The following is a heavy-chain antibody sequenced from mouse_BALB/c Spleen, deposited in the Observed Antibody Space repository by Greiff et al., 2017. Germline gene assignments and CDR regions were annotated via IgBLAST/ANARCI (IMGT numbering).Heavy chain of an antibody. V-gene: IGHV14-4*02. Sequence: VQLQQSGAELVRSGASVKLSCTASGFNINDYYMHWVKQRPEQGLEWIGWIDPENGDTEYAPKFQGKATMTADTSSNTAYLQLSSLTSEDTAVYYCNAGPYAMDYWGQGTSVTVSS. CDR1: GFNINDYY. J-gene: IGHJ4*01. CDR2: IDPENGDT. CDR3: NAGPYAMDY.